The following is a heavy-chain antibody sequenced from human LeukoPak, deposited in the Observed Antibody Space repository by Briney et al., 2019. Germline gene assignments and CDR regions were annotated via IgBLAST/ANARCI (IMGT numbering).Heavy chain of an antibody. D-gene: IGHD5-18*01. V-gene: IGHV3-7*05. CDR1: GFTFSSSW. Sequence: GGSLRLSCIASGFTFSSSWMSWVRQAPGKGLEWVANIKQDGSEKYCVDSVKGRFTISRDNAKNSLYLQINSLRAEDTAVYYCAREAGIPPSTQQWPTSVDYWGQGTLVTVSS. J-gene: IGHJ4*02. CDR3: AREAGIPPSTQQWPTSVDY. CDR2: IKQDGSEK.